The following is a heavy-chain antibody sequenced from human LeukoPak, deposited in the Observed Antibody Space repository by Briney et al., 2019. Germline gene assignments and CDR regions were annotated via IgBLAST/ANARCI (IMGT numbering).Heavy chain of an antibody. D-gene: IGHD6-13*01. CDR2: MNPNSGNT. CDR3: ARGPRSRYSSSWYWFDP. Sequence: ASVKVSCKASGYTFTSYDINWVRQATGQGLEWMGWMNPNSGNTGYAQKFQGRVTTTRNTSISTAYMELSSLRSEDTAVYYCARGPRSRYSSSWYWFDPWGQGTLVTVSS. V-gene: IGHV1-8*01. J-gene: IGHJ5*02. CDR1: GYTFTSYD.